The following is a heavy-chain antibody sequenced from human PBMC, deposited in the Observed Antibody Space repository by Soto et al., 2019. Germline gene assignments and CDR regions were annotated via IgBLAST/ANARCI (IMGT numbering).Heavy chain of an antibody. CDR2: IYYSGST. D-gene: IGHD6-13*01. Sequence: SETLSLTCTVSGGSISSYYWSWIRQPPGKGLEWIGYIYYSGSTNYNPSLKSRVTISVDTSKNQFSLKLSSVTAADTAVYYCARMWVAAAGMGYSRGYYGMDVWGQGTTVTVSS. V-gene: IGHV4-59*01. CDR3: ARMWVAAAGMGYSRGYYGMDV. CDR1: GGSISSYY. J-gene: IGHJ6*02.